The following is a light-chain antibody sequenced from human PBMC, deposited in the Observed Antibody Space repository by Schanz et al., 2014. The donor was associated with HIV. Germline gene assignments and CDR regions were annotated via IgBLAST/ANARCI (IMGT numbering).Light chain of an antibody. Sequence: QSVLTQPPSVSGAPGQRVTISCTGTRSNIGTGFDVHWYQLLPGTAPKVLIFANTHRPSGVPDRFSGSKSGTSASLAITGLQAEDEADYYCAAWDDSLRGWVFGGGTKVTVL. J-gene: IGLJ3*02. CDR3: AAWDDSLRGWV. CDR1: RSNIGTGFD. V-gene: IGLV1-40*01. CDR2: ANT.